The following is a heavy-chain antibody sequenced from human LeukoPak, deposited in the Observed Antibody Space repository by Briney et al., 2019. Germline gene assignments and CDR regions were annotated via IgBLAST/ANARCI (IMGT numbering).Heavy chain of an antibody. CDR1: GFTFSSSS. J-gene: IGHJ4*02. Sequence: PGGSLRLSCAASGFTFSSSSMNWVRQAPGKGLEWVSYISSGSSSIFYADSVKGRFTISRDNAKNSLFLQMNSLRDENTAVYYCARDPIVGARGSFDYWGQGTLVTVSS. D-gene: IGHD2-15*01. V-gene: IGHV3-48*02. CDR3: ARDPIVGARGSFDY. CDR2: ISSGSSSI.